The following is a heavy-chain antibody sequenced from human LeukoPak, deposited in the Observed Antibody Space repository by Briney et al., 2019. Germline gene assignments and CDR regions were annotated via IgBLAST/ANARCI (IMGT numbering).Heavy chain of an antibody. V-gene: IGHV3-23*01. D-gene: IGHD2/OR15-2a*01. CDR3: ARAGLLFYFDY. CDR1: GFTFSSYA. J-gene: IGHJ4*02. Sequence: GGSLRLSCAASGFTFSSYAMSWVRQAPGKGLEWVSAFSGSGGGTYYADSVRGRFTMSRDNSKNTLYLQMISLRAEDTAVYYCARAGLLFYFDYWGQGALVTVSS. CDR2: FSGSGGGT.